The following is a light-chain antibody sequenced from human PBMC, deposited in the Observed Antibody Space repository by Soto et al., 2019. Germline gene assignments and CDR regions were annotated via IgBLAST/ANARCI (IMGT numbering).Light chain of an antibody. J-gene: IGKJ1*01. V-gene: IGKV1-5*01. CDR1: QCISSW. CDR3: QQYKSYLWT. Sequence: DIQMTQYPSTLSASVGDRVTNTYRASQCISSWLAWYQQKPGKAPKLLIYHASILESGVPSRFSGSGSGTEFTLTISSLQPDDFATYYCQQYKSYLWTFGQGTKVDIK. CDR2: HAS.